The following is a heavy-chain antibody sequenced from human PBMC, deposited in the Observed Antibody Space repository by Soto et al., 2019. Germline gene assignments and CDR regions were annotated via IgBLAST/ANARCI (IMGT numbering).Heavy chain of an antibody. J-gene: IGHJ4*02. D-gene: IGHD3-9*01. V-gene: IGHV1-18*01. CDR3: AKYLQGYNILTGYRGFDD. Sequence: QVQLVQSGAEVKNPGASVKVSCKASGYTFTSYGISWVRQAPGQGLECLGWISADGIAAYAQKFKGRVTMTTDTSTRTVYMELRSLRSDDTAVYYCAKYLQGYNILTGYRGFDDWGQGTLVTVSS. CDR2: ISADGIA. CDR1: GYTFTSYG.